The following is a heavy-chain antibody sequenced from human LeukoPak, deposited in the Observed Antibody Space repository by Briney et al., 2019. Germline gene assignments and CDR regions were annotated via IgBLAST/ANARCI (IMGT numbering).Heavy chain of an antibody. D-gene: IGHD3-9*01. J-gene: IGHJ4*02. CDR2: IYPGDSDT. CDR3: ARIGDYDILTGYYKEVEYFDY. Sequence: GESLKISCKGSGYSFTSHWIGWVRQMPGKGLEWMGIIYPGDSDTRYSPSFQGQVTISADKSISTAYLQWSSLKASDTAMYYCARIGDYDILTGYYKEVEYFDYWGQGTLVTVSS. CDR1: GYSFTSHW. V-gene: IGHV5-51*01.